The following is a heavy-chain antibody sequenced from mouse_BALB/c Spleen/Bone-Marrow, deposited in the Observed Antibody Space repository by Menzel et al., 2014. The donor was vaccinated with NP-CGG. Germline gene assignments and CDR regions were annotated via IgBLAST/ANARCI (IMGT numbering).Heavy chain of an antibody. Sequence: VQLQQSGPELVKPGASMKISCKASGYSFTGYTMNWVKQSHGKNLEWIGLINPYNGGTRYNQKFKGKATLTVDKSSSAAYLELLRLTSEASAVYYGATVYGDYFDCWGQGTTLTVSS. CDR3: ATVYGDYFDC. D-gene: IGHD1-1*01. J-gene: IGHJ2*01. CDR2: INPYNGGT. CDR1: GYSFTGYT. V-gene: IGHV1-26*01.